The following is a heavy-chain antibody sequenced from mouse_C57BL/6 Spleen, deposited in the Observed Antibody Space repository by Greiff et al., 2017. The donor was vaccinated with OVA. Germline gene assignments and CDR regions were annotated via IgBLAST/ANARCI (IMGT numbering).Heavy chain of an antibody. V-gene: IGHV1-26*01. CDR1: GYTFTDYY. CDR3: ARTPITAFDY. J-gene: IGHJ2*01. Sequence: VQLQQSGPELVKPGASVKISCKASGYTFTDYYMNWVKQSHGKSLEWIGDINPNNGGTSYNQKFKGKATLTVDKSSSTAYMELRSLTSEDSAVYYCARTPITAFDYWGQGTTLTVSS. D-gene: IGHD1-3*01. CDR2: INPNNGGT.